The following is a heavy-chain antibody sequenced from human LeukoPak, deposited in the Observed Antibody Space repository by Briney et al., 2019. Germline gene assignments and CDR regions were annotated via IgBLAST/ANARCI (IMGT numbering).Heavy chain of an antibody. CDR2: ISYDGSNK. V-gene: IGHV3-30*14. Sequence: GGSLRLSCAASGFTFSSYAMHWVRQAPGKGLEWVAVISYDGSNKYYADSVKGRFTISRDNSKNTLYLQMNSLRAEDTAVYYCARNVPFDYWGQGTLVTVSS. J-gene: IGHJ4*02. CDR1: GFTFSSYA. CDR3: ARNVPFDY.